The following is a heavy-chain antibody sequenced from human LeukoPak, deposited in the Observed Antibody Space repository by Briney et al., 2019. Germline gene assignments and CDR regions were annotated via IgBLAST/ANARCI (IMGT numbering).Heavy chain of an antibody. CDR1: GYTFNGYY. D-gene: IGHD3-22*01. V-gene: IGHV1-2*02. Sequence: ASVKVSCKASGYTFNGYYIHWVRQAPGQGLEWMGWINPHSGGTNYAQKFQGRVTMTRDTSISTAYMELSRLRSDDTAVFYCARIPRYYYDSSGSSYFDYWGQGTLVTVSS. J-gene: IGHJ4*02. CDR3: ARIPRYYYDSSGSSYFDY. CDR2: INPHSGGT.